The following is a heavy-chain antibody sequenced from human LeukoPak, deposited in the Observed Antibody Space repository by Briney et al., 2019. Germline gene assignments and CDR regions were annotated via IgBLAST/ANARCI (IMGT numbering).Heavy chain of an antibody. CDR2: VWSSGTI. CDR1: GDPISNYY. Sequence: AETLSLTCSVSGDPISNYYWNGLRQPGGEGREGIGRVWSSGTINYHPSLKGRVSMSVAMSRTQLSQNVRPLPAAATAVYYYARDLLLYANFTGSNPTDAFDLRRQRT. D-gene: IGHD3-9*01. CDR3: ARDLLLYANFTGSNPTDAFDL. J-gene: IGHJ3*01. V-gene: IGHV4-4*07.